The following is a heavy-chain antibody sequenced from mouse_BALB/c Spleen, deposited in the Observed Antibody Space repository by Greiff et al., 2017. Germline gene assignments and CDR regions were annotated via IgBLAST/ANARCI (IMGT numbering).Heavy chain of an antibody. D-gene: IGHD1-1*01. CDR1: GFTYSSYG. Sequence: EVKLVESGGGLVQPGGSLKLSCAASGFTYSSYGMSWVRQTPDKRLELVATINSNGGSTYYPDSVKGRFTISRDNAKNTLYLQMSSLKSEDTAMYYCARGSRPVGLCWGQGTLVTVSA. V-gene: IGHV5-6-3*01. CDR3: ARGSRPVGLC. CDR2: INSNGGST. J-gene: IGHJ3*01.